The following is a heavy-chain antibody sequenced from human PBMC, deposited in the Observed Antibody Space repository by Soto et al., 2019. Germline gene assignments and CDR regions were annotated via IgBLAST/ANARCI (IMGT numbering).Heavy chain of an antibody. CDR1: GYTFTSYD. CDR2: MNPNSGNT. V-gene: IGHV1-8*01. CDR3: ARDFLQDARASDI. Sequence: ASVKVSCKSSGYTFTSYDINWVRQATGQGLEWMGWMNPNSGNTGYAQKLQGRVTMTTDTSTSTAYMELRSLRSDDTAVYYCARDFLQDARASDIWGQGTMVTVSS. J-gene: IGHJ3*02. D-gene: IGHD3-3*01.